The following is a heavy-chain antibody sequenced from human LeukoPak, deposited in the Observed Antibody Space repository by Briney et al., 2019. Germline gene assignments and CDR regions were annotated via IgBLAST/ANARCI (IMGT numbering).Heavy chain of an antibody. J-gene: IGHJ4*02. Sequence: GGSLRLSCAAPGFTFSNYAMHWVRQAPGKGLEWVALISNDGNDKYYADSLKGRFTISRDNSKNTLYLQMNSLRVEDTALYYCARYAWSLGPAPGTPLFDYWGQGTLVTVSS. CDR2: ISNDGNDK. D-gene: IGHD6-13*01. CDR3: ARYAWSLGPAPGTPLFDY. V-gene: IGHV3-30-3*01. CDR1: GFTFSNYA.